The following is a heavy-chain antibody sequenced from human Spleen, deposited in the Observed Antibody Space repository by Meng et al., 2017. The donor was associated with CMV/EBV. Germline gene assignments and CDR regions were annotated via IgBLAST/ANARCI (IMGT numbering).Heavy chain of an antibody. V-gene: IGHV3-74*01. J-gene: IGHJ4*02. Sequence: GGSLRLSCAASGFTFSSYWMHWVRQAPGKGLVWVSRINSDGSSTSYADSVKGRFTISRDNAKNTLYLQMNSLRAEDTAVYYCAKARTPIYCSSTSCYRMGFDYWGQGTLVTVSS. CDR2: INSDGSST. CDR1: GFTFSSYW. CDR3: AKARTPIYCSSTSCYRMGFDY. D-gene: IGHD2-2*02.